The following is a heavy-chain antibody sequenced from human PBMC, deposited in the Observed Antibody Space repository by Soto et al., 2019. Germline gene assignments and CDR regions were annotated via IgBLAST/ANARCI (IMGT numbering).Heavy chain of an antibody. CDR1: GDSVSSDISY. Sequence: PSETLSLTFTVSGDSVSSDISYWSWIRQPPGKGLEWIGYIYYSGSTNYKTSLKSRITISGDTSKNQSSLKLNSVTAPDTAVYYCAREKRSSFSPYYYGMDVWGQGTTVT. D-gene: IGHD3-16*02. J-gene: IGHJ6*02. CDR2: IYYSGST. CDR3: AREKRSSFSPYYYGMDV. V-gene: IGHV4-61*01.